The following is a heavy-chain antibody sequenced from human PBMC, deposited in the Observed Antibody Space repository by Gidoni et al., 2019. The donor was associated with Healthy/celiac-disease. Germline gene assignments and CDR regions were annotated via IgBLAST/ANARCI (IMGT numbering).Heavy chain of an antibody. CDR3: ARVKQQWLVGDAFDI. J-gene: IGHJ3*02. CDR2: IWYDGSNK. Sequence: QVQLVESGGGVVQPGRSLRLSCAASGFTFSSYGMHWVRQAPGKGLGWGAVIWYDGSNKYYADSVKGRFTISRDNSKNTLYLQMNSLRAEDTAVYYCARVKQQWLVGDAFDIWGQGTMVTVSS. V-gene: IGHV3-33*01. CDR1: GFTFSSYG. D-gene: IGHD6-19*01.